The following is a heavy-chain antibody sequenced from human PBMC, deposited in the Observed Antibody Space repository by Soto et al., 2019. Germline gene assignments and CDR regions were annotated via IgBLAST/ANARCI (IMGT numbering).Heavy chain of an antibody. CDR1: GGSFSCYY. CDR2: INHSGST. Sequence: PSETLSLTCAVYGGSFSCYYWSWIRQPPGKGLEWIGEINHSGSTNYNPSLKSRVTISVDTSKNQFSLKLSSVTAADTAVYYCARGLIVGATKSGRYYYYGMDVWGQGTTVTVSS. V-gene: IGHV4-34*01. J-gene: IGHJ6*02. D-gene: IGHD1-26*01. CDR3: ARGLIVGATKSGRYYYYGMDV.